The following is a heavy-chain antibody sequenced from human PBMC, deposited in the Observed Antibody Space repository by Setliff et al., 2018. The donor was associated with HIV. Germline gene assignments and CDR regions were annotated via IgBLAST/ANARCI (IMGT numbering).Heavy chain of an antibody. CDR3: ARERGGGYDGWFIDL. CDR1: GGSITNDNNY. CDR2: IYTSGTP. V-gene: IGHV4-39*07. D-gene: IGHD5-12*01. Sequence: SETLSLTCSVSGGSITNDNNYWGWIRQSPGKGLEWIGSIYTSGTPNYNPSLKRRVTMSVDTSKNQFSLKLRSVTAADTAVYYCARERGGGYDGWFIDLWGRGTLVTVSS. J-gene: IGHJ2*01.